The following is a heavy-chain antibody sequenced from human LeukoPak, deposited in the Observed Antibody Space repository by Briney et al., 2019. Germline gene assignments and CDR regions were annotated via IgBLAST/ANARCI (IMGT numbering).Heavy chain of an antibody. V-gene: IGHV4-38-2*02. CDR1: GYSISSGYY. D-gene: IGHD6-13*01. J-gene: IGHJ5*02. Sequence: SETLSLTRAVSGYSISSGYYWGWIRQPPGKGLEWIGSIYHSGSTFYNPSLMSRVTMSVDTSKNQFSLKLSSVTAADTAVYYCARDGPYSSSWYGPQPSNWFDPWGQGTLVTVSS. CDR3: ARDGPYSSSWYGPQPSNWFDP. CDR2: IYHSGST.